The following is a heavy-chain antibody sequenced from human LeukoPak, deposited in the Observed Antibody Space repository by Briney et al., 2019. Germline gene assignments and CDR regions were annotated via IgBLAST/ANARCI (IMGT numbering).Heavy chain of an antibody. V-gene: IGHV3-64*04. Sequence: GGSLRLSCSASGFIFTTYTMYWVRQAPGKGLEFVSVVNGNGDTTYYTDSVKGRFTISRDNSKNTLYLQMNSLRAEDTAVYYCARTRLVALDYWGQGTLVTVSS. CDR2: VNGNGDTT. CDR1: GFIFTTYT. CDR3: ARTRLVALDY. J-gene: IGHJ4*02. D-gene: IGHD6-6*01.